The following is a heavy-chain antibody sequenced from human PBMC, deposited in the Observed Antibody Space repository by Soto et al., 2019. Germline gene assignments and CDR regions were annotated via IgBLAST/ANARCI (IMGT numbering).Heavy chain of an antibody. D-gene: IGHD4-17*01. Sequence: QVQLQESGPGLVKPSETLSLTCTVSGGSISSYYWSWIRQPPGKGLERIGYIYYSGSTNYNPSLKRRVTISVDTSKNQFSLKLSSVIAADTAVYYCARRYGYAFDIWGQGTMVTVSS. CDR2: IYYSGST. CDR3: ARRYGYAFDI. CDR1: GGSISSYY. J-gene: IGHJ3*02. V-gene: IGHV4-59*01.